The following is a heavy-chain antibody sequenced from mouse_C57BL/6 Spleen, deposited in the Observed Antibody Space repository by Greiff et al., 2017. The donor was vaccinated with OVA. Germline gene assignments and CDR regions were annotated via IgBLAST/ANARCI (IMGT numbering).Heavy chain of an antibody. CDR2: IYPGDGDT. J-gene: IGHJ1*03. CDR3: ARSPTAAGYFDV. CDR1: GYAFSSYW. V-gene: IGHV1-80*01. D-gene: IGHD1-2*01. Sequence: QVQLKESGAELVKPGASVKISCKASGYAFSSYWMNWVKQRPGKGLEWIGQIYPGDGDTNYNGKFKGKATLTADKSSSTAYMQLSSLTSEDSAVYFCARSPTAAGYFDVWGTGTTVTVSS.